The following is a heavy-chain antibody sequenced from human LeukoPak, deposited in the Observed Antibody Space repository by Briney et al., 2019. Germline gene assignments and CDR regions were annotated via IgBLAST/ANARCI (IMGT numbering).Heavy chain of an antibody. J-gene: IGHJ4*02. CDR3: ARGRGPLRVEFGD. D-gene: IGHD3-16*01. Sequence: SGTLSLTCNVSGGSLSSHDCSWIRQAPGKGLEGMGVIFSGGSTNYNPSLKTRVSISMDTSQNQFSLKLTSVTAADTAVYYCARGRGPLRVEFGDWGQGALVTVPS. V-gene: IGHV4-4*09. CDR1: GGSLSSHD. CDR2: IFSGGST.